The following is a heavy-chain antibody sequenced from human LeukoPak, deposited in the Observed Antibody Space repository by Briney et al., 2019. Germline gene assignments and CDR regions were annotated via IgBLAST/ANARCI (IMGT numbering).Heavy chain of an antibody. D-gene: IGHD6-13*01. V-gene: IGHV6-1*01. CDR1: GDSVSSNSAA. Sequence: SQTLSLTCAISGDSVSSNSAAWKWIRQSPSRGLEWLGRTYYRSKWYNDYAVSVKSRITINPGTSKNQFSLQLNSVTPEDTAVYYCARGAWGSSWSGDDAFDIWGQGTMVTVSS. J-gene: IGHJ3*02. CDR2: TYYRSKWYN. CDR3: ARGAWGSSWSGDDAFDI.